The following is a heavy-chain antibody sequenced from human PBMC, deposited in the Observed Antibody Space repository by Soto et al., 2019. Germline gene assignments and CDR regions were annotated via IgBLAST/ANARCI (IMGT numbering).Heavy chain of an antibody. J-gene: IGHJ6*02. Sequence: ASVKVSCKASGYTFTSYDINWVRQATGQGLAWMGWMNPNSGNTGYAQKFQGRVTMTRNTSISTAYMELSSLRSEDTAVYYCASLGGLRHYDSSGGYGRDVWGQGTTVTVSS. D-gene: IGHD3-22*01. CDR1: GYTFTSYD. V-gene: IGHV1-8*01. CDR3: ASLGGLRHYDSSGGYGRDV. CDR2: MNPNSGNT.